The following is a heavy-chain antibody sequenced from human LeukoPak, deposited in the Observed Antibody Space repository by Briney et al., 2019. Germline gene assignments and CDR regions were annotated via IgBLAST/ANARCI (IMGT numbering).Heavy chain of an antibody. CDR3: ASRKLGNDY. D-gene: IGHD7-27*01. V-gene: IGHV4-59*01. Sequence: PSETLSLTSTVSGGSISSYYWSWIRQPPGKGLEWIGYIYYSGSTNYNPSLKSRVTISADTSKNEFSLKLNSVTAADTAVYYCASRKLGNDYWGQGTLVTVSS. CDR1: GGSISSYY. J-gene: IGHJ4*02. CDR2: IYYSGST.